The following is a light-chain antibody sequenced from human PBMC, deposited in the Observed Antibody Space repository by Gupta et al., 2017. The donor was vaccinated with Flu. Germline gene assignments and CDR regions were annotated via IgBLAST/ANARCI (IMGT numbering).Light chain of an antibody. CDR3: MIWHSSAWV. Sequence: QAVLTQPSSLSASPGASASLTCTLRSGINVGTYRIYWYQQKPGSPPQYLLSYKSDSDKEQGSGVPSRFSGSKDASANAGILLISGLQSEDDADYYCMIWHSSAWVFGGGTKLTVL. CDR2: YKSDSDK. CDR1: SGINVGTYR. J-gene: IGLJ3*02. V-gene: IGLV5-45*03.